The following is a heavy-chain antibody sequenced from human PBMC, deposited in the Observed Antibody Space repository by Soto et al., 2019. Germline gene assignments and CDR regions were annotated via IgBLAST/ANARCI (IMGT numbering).Heavy chain of an antibody. CDR1: GLTFSRYE. V-gene: IGHV3-48*03. J-gene: IGHJ3*01. Sequence: HPGGSLRLSCAASGLTFSRYEMNWVRRAPGKGLEWIAYIHGSATTMFYADSVKGRFTISRDNAKNSLYLQLNSRRAEDTAVYYCSTRSGGGGAFDFWGQGTMVTGS. CDR3: STRSGGGGAFDF. CDR2: IHGSATTM. D-gene: IGHD3-10*01.